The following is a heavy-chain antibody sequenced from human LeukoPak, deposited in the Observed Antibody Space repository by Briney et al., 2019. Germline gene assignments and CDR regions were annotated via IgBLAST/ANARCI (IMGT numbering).Heavy chain of an antibody. J-gene: IGHJ4*02. Sequence: GESLRLSCAASGFTFSSYAMSWVRQAPGKGLEWVSAISGSGGSTYYADSVKGRFTISRDNSKNTLYLQMNSLRAEDTAVYYCARRNREAGVDYWGQGTLVTVSS. CDR1: GFTFSSYA. CDR2: ISGSGGST. D-gene: IGHD6-19*01. V-gene: IGHV3-23*01. CDR3: ARRNREAGVDY.